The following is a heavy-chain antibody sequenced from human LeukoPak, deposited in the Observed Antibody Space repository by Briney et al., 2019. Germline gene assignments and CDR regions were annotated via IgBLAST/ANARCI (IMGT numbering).Heavy chain of an antibody. Sequence: SCKASGGTFSSYAISWIRQPPGKGLEWIGEINHSGSTNYNPSLKSRVTISVDTSKNQFSLKLSSVTAADTAVYYCARGPSYYYDSSGYYDYWGQGTLVTVSS. CDR3: ARGPSYYYDSSGYYDY. D-gene: IGHD3-22*01. CDR2: INHSGST. J-gene: IGHJ4*02. V-gene: IGHV4-34*01. CDR1: GGTFSSYA.